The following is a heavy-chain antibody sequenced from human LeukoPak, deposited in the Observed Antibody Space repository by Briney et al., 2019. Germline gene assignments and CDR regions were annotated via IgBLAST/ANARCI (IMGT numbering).Heavy chain of an antibody. CDR3: TRGGLEQIDS. J-gene: IGHJ4*02. D-gene: IGHD1/OR15-1a*01. CDR1: GFTFSTYW. CDR2: INPDASTT. Sequence: PGGSLRLSCAASGFTFSTYWMHWVRQAPGKGLVWVSRINPDASTTNYADSVRGRFTISRDNAKNTLYLQMNSLRAEDTALYYCTRGGLEQIDSWGQGTLVTVSS. V-gene: IGHV3-74*01.